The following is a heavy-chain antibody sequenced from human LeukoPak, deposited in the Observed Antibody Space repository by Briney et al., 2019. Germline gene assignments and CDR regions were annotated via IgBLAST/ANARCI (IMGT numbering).Heavy chain of an antibody. V-gene: IGHV3-23*01. CDR1: GFTFSSYG. J-gene: IGHJ3*02. CDR2: ISGSGGST. Sequence: GGTLRLSCAASGFTFSSYGMSWVRQAPGKGLEWVSAISGSGGSTYYADSVKGRFTISRDNSKNTLFLQMNSLTAEDTAIYSCARPRLEYCSGGSCFDAFDIWGQGTMVTVSS. CDR3: ARPRLEYCSGGSCFDAFDI. D-gene: IGHD2-15*01.